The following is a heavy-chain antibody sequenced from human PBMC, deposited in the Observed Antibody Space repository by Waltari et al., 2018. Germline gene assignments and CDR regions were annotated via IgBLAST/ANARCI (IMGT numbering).Heavy chain of an antibody. CDR1: GYTFANYW. V-gene: IGHV5-51*01. J-gene: IGHJ4*01. D-gene: IGHD1-26*01. Sequence: EVQLMQSGAELKKPGESLKISCKVSGYTFANYWIGWVRHLPGKGLEWLGILSPSDFNNRYSPSFEGQVTISVDKSINTAYLHWASLEASDTAIYYCARRRSVTGAPFDSWGQGTLVTVSS. CDR2: LSPSDFNN. CDR3: ARRRSVTGAPFDS.